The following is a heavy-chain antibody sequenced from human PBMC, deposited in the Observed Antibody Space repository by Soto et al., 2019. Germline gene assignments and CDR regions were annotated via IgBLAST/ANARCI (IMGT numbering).Heavy chain of an antibody. CDR1: SGSMSSINW. CDR2: IYHTGTS. V-gene: IGHV4-4*02. Sequence: QVQLQESGPGLVKPSGTLSLTCTVSSGSMSSINWWSWIRQPPGKGLEWIGEIYHTGTSNYNPSLRSRATMSVDKSRNQMSLTLTSVTAADTAVYFCARASSRWSFDLWGRGTLVAVSS. J-gene: IGHJ2*01. CDR3: ARASSRWSFDL. D-gene: IGHD3-3*01.